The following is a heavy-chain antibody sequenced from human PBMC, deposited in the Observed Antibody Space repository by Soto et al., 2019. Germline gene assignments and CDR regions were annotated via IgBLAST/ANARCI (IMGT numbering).Heavy chain of an antibody. V-gene: IGHV3-53*01. J-gene: IGHJ4*02. CDR3: AKDRKPDGRRPSDY. Sequence: GGSLRLSCAASGFTVSSKYMSWVRQAPGKGLEWVSLIQSGGNTYYADSVKGRFTISRDNSNNMLYLQMHSLRADDTAVYYCAKDRKPDGRRPSDYRGQGTLVTLSS. CDR1: GFTVSSKY. D-gene: IGHD2-8*01. CDR2: IQSGGNT.